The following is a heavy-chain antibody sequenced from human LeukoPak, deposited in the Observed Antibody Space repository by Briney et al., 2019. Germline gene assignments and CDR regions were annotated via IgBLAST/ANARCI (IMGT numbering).Heavy chain of an antibody. D-gene: IGHD2/OR15-2a*01. CDR3: AKGGHFSPFDY. V-gene: IGHV3-7*01. Sequence: GGSLRLSCAASGMTLSNFWVTWVRQAPGKGLEWVANIARDGSETFYADSVQGRFTISRDNARNSVYLQLDSLRAEDTAVYYCAKGGHFSPFDYWGQGTLVTVSS. CDR2: IARDGSET. CDR1: GMTLSNFW. J-gene: IGHJ4*02.